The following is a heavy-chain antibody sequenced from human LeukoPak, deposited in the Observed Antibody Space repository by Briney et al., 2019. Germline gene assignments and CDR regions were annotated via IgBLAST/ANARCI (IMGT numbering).Heavy chain of an antibody. J-gene: IGHJ3*02. CDR1: GGSISSDDYY. CDR2: IYYSGST. Sequence: SETLSLTCTVSGGSISSDDYYWRWIRQPPGKGLEWIGNIYYSGSTYCNPSLKSRVTISVDTSKNQFSLKLSSVTAADTAVYYCAATYYYDSSGYHAFDIWGQGTMVTVSS. V-gene: IGHV4-30-4*01. CDR3: AATYYYDSSGYHAFDI. D-gene: IGHD3-22*01.